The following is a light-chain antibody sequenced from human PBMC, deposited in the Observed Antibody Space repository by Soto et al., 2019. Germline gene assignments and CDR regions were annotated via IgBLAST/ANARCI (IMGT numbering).Light chain of an antibody. Sequence: DIQMTQSPSSLSASVGNRVSITCRASQSINRYLNWYQHKPGKAPKLLIYAASSLQSGVPSRFSGSGSGTDFTLTIRSLQPEDFATYYCQQSYSTPPLTFGGGTKVDTK. CDR3: QQSYSTPPLT. CDR1: QSINRY. J-gene: IGKJ4*01. V-gene: IGKV1-39*01. CDR2: AAS.